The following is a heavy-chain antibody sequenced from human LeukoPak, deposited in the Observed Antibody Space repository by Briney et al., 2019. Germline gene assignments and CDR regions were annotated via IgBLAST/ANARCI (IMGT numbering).Heavy chain of an antibody. CDR1: GFTVSSNY. CDR3: XXXXVATSGNWFDP. V-gene: IGHV3-53*05. D-gene: IGHD5-12*01. J-gene: IGHJ5*02. Sequence: GGSLRLSCAASGFTVSSNYMSWVRQAPGKGLEWVSVIYNDGSTYYTDSVKGRFTISRDNSKNTLYLQMNSLRAEDTAVYYRXXXXVATSGNWFDPWGQGTLVTVSS. CDR2: IYNDGST.